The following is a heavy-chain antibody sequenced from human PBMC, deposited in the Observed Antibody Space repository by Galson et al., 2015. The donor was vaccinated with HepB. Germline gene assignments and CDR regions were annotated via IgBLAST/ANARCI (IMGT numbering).Heavy chain of an antibody. D-gene: IGHD2-21*02. J-gene: IGHJ6*02. V-gene: IGHV1-2*02. CDR2: INPYHGAT. CDR1: GYSFTDYY. Sequence: SVKVSCKASGYSFTDYYIHWVRQAPGQGLEWMGWINPYHGATRFAPKFQGRVTMTRDTSISTVYMELTGLTPADSGVYYCARAFEGTGDTGAFFYTFDVWGQGTTVTVSS. CDR3: ARAFEGTGDTGAFFYTFDV.